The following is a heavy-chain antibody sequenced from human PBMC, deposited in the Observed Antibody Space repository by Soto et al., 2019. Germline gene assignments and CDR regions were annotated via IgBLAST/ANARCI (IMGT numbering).Heavy chain of an antibody. CDR2: IYHSGST. Sequence: SETLSLTCAFSGCSISSGGYSWSWIRQPPGKGLEWIGYIYHSGSTYYNPSLKSRVTISVDRSKNQFSLKLSSVTAADTAMYYCARGPPFHWGQGTLVTVSS. J-gene: IGHJ4*02. D-gene: IGHD3-16*01. CDR1: GCSISSGGYS. CDR3: ARGPPFH. V-gene: IGHV4-30-2*01.